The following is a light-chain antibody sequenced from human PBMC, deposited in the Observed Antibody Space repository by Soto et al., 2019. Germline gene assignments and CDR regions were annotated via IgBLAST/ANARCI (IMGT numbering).Light chain of an antibody. CDR1: QAISDN. Sequence: EIVLTQSPGILSLSPVERATLSCRASQAISDNLAWYQHKPGQPPRLLIYDASTRATGIPARFSGGGSGTEFTLTISSLQSEDFAVYYCQQYDNWLTGTFGQGTKVDIK. CDR2: DAS. V-gene: IGKV3-15*01. CDR3: QQYDNWLTGT. J-gene: IGKJ1*01.